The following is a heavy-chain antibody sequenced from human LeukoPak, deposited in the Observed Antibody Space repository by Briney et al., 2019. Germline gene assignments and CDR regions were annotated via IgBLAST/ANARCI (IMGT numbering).Heavy chain of an antibody. D-gene: IGHD2-2*01. CDR3: ARGTKDLVGITWYYYMDV. CDR1: GFTFSSYG. V-gene: IGHV3-23*01. J-gene: IGHJ6*03. CDR2: ISGSGGST. Sequence: GGSLRLSCAASGFTFSSYGMSWVRQAPGKGLEWVSAISGSGGSTYYADSVKGRFTISRDNSKNTLYLQRNSLRAEDTAVYYCARGTKDLVGITWYYYMDVWGKGTTVTVSS.